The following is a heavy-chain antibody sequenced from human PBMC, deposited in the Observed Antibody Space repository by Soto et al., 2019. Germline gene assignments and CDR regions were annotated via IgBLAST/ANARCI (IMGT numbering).Heavy chain of an antibody. V-gene: IGHV1-46*01. CDR1: GYSFTSTY. Sequence: QVQLVQSGAEVKKSGASVRISCRASGYSFTSTYVHWVRQAPGQGPEWMGIINPAGGTTYYAQKFQGRLTITSDTSTDTVFMDLNDLTSEDTAVYFCALKVVTYYDNWGQGTLLTVSS. CDR2: INPAGGTT. D-gene: IGHD2-21*02. CDR3: ALKVVTYYDN. J-gene: IGHJ4*02.